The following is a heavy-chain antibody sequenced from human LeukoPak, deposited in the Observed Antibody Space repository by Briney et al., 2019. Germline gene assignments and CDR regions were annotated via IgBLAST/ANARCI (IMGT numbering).Heavy chain of an antibody. J-gene: IGHJ4*02. CDR2: IYYSGSN. CDR3: AGGEYIWGTYRYLRYFDD. V-gene: IGHV4-59*08. CDR1: GGSISSYH. D-gene: IGHD3-16*02. Sequence: PSETLSLTCTVSGGSISSYHWSWIRQPPGKGLEWIGDIYYSGSNNYNPSLKSRVTISVDTSKNQFSLKLSSVTAAETAVYYCAGGEYIWGTYRYLRYFDDWGQGTLVTVSS.